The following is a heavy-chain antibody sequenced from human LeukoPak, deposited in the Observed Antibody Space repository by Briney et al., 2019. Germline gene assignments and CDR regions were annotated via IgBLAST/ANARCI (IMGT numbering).Heavy chain of an antibody. Sequence: PSETLSLTCTVSGGSISSSSYYWGWIRQPPGKGLEWIGSIYYSGSTYYNPSLKSRVTISVDTSKNQFSLKLSSVTAADTAVYYCGSYPRGDYWGQGTLVTVSS. V-gene: IGHV4-39*07. CDR3: GSYPRGDY. CDR2: IYYSGST. CDR1: GGSISSSSYY. J-gene: IGHJ4*02.